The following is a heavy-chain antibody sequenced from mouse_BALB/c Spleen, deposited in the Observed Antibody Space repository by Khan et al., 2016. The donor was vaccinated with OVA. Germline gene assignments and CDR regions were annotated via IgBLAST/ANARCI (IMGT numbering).Heavy chain of an antibody. Sequence: QVQLQQSGAELAKPGASVKMSCKASGYTFTNYWMHWVKQRPGQGLEWIGYINPSTGYSEYNQKFKDKATLTADKSSSTAYIQLSSLTSEDSAVYYGANHGSSSAWLTYWGQGTLVTVSA. V-gene: IGHV1-7*01. CDR2: INPSTGYS. J-gene: IGHJ3*01. CDR1: GYTFTNYW. D-gene: IGHD1-1*01. CDR3: ANHGSSSAWLTY.